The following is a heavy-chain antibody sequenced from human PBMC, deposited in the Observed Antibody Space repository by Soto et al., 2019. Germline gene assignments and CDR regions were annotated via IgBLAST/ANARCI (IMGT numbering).Heavy chain of an antibody. CDR1: GGSISSSSYY. Sequence: SETLSLTCTVSGGSISSSSYYWGWIRQPPGKGLEWIGSIYYSGSTYYNPSLKSRVTISVDTSKNQFSLKLSSVTAADTAVYYCARHSLRLEAFDIWGQGTMVTVSS. CDR2: IYYSGST. V-gene: IGHV4-39*01. CDR3: ARHSLRLEAFDI. D-gene: IGHD4-17*01. J-gene: IGHJ3*02.